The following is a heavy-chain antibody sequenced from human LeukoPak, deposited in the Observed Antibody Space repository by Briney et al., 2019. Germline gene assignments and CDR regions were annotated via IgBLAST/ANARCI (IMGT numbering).Heavy chain of an antibody. D-gene: IGHD1-1*01. CDR3: ARGYSPSMRTTGNDY. CDR1: GYTFTSHD. V-gene: IGHV1-8*01. CDR2: MNPNSGNT. Sequence: ASVKVSCKASGYTFTSHDINWGRQATGQGLEWMGWMNPNSGNTGYAQKFQGRVTMTRDTSMNTAYMELHSLRSEDTAVYYCARGYSPSMRTTGNDYWGQGTLVTVSS. J-gene: IGHJ4*02.